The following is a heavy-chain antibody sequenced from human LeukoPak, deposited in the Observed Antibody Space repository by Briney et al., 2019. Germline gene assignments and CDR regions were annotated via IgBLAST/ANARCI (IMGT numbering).Heavy chain of an antibody. D-gene: IGHD2-2*01. Sequence: GGSLRLSCAASGFTFDDYAMHRVRQAPGKGLEWVSGISWNSGSIGYADSVKGRFTISRDNAKNSLYLQMNSLRAEDTALYYCAKDIVVVPAAEGYFDYWGQGTLVTVSS. V-gene: IGHV3-9*01. CDR1: GFTFDDYA. J-gene: IGHJ4*02. CDR3: AKDIVVVPAAEGYFDY. CDR2: ISWNSGSI.